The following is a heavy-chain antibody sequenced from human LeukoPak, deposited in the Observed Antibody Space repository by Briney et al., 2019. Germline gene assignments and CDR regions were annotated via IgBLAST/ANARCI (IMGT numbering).Heavy chain of an antibody. Sequence: GGSLRLSCAASGFTFSSYGMHWVRQAPGKGLEWVSYISSSSSTIYYADSVKGRFTISRDNAKNSLYLQMNSLRAEDTAVYYCARGFDGYSSGWFDYWGQGTLVTVSS. CDR2: ISSSSSTI. D-gene: IGHD6-19*01. J-gene: IGHJ4*02. CDR1: GFTFSSYG. CDR3: ARGFDGYSSGWFDY. V-gene: IGHV3-48*04.